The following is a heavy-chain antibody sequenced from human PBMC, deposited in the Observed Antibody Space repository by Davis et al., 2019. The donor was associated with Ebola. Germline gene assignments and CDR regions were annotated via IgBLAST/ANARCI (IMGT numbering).Heavy chain of an antibody. J-gene: IGHJ6*02. CDR1: GYTFTSYA. CDR3: ARDYNHYYGMDV. Sequence: ASVKVSCKASGYTFTSYAMHWVRQAPGQRLEWMGWINPNSGGTNYAQKFQGWVTMTRDTSISTAYMELSRLRSDDTAVYYCARDYNHYYGMDVWGQGTTVTVSS. V-gene: IGHV1-2*04. CDR2: INPNSGGT.